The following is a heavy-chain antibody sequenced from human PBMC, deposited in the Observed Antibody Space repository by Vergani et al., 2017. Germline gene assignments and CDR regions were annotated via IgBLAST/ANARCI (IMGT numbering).Heavy chain of an antibody. CDR2: INPSGGST. Sequence: QVQLVQSGAEVKKPGASVKVSCKVSGYTLTELSMHWVRQAPGQGLEWMGIINPSGGSTSYAQKFQGRVTMTRDTSTSTVYMELSSLRSEDTAVYYCARVDCSSTSCPYGMDVWGQGTTVTVSS. V-gene: IGHV1-46*01. CDR3: ARVDCSSTSCPYGMDV. CDR1: GYTLTELS. J-gene: IGHJ6*02. D-gene: IGHD2-2*01.